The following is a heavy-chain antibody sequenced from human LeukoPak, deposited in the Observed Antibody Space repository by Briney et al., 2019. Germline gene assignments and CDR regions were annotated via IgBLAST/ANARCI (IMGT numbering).Heavy chain of an antibody. V-gene: IGHV3-74*01. J-gene: IGHJ6*04. D-gene: IGHD6-13*01. Sequence: GGSVRLFCGACGFILSRYRMHWVRQAPGKGLVWVSRINSDGSSTSYADSVKGRFTISRDNAKNTLYLQMNSLRAEDTAVYYCARDAMYSSSGGDYYYCGMDVWGKGTTVTVSS. CDR3: ARDAMYSSSGGDYYYCGMDV. CDR1: GFILSRYR. CDR2: INSDGSST.